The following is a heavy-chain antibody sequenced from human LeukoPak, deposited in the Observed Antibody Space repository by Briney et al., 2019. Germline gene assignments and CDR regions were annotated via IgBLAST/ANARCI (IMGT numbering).Heavy chain of an antibody. Sequence: GASVKVSCKASGGTFSSYAISWVRQAPGQGLEWMGRIIPILGIANYAQKFQGRVTITADKSTSTAYMELSSLRSEDTAVYYCAYYYDSSGYYYYYYGMDVWGQGTTVTVSS. CDR1: GGTFSSYA. CDR3: AYYYDSSGYYYYYYGMDV. J-gene: IGHJ6*02. CDR2: IIPILGIA. D-gene: IGHD3-22*01. V-gene: IGHV1-69*04.